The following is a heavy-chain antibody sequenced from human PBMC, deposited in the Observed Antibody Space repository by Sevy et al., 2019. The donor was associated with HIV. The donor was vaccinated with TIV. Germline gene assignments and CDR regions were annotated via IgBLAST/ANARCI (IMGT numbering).Heavy chain of an antibody. CDR1: GFTFSNYG. CDR2: IRYDGSNK. D-gene: IGHD2-21*01. CDR3: AEDLGDGYSPDY. J-gene: IGHJ4*02. V-gene: IGHV3-30*02. Sequence: GGSLRLSCAASGFTFSNYGMHWVRQAPGKGLEWVAFIRYDGSNKFYADSVKGRFTISRDSSKSTLYLQMNSLRAEDTAVYSCAEDLGDGYSPDYWGQGTLVTVSS.